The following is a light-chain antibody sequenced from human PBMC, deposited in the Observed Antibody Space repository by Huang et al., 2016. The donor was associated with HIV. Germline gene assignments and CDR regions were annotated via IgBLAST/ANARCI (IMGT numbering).Light chain of an antibody. CDR3: QQSYNFPYT. CDR1: QSIRTY. CDR2: AAS. J-gene: IGKJ2*01. V-gene: IGKV1-39*01. Sequence: DIQMTQSPSSLSASVGDRVIITCRASQSIRTYLNWYQQKPGKAPNLLIYAASSLQGGVPARCSGSGSGTDFTLTISSLQREDFATYFCQQSYNFPYTFGQGTKLEIK.